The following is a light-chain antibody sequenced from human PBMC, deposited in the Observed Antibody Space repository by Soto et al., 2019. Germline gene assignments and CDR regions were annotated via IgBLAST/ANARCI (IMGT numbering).Light chain of an antibody. Sequence: IQLTQSPSSLSASVGDRVTITCRASQGISSYLAWYQQKPGKAPKLLIYGASTLEGGVPFRFSCSGSGTDFTLTISSLQPEDFATYYCQQLNTYPITFGQGTRLEIK. CDR3: QQLNTYPIT. J-gene: IGKJ5*01. CDR1: QGISSY. CDR2: GAS. V-gene: IGKV1-9*01.